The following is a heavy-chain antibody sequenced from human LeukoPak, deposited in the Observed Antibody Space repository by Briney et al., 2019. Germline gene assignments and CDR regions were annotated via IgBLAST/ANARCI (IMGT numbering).Heavy chain of an antibody. J-gene: IGHJ4*02. CDR2: INHSGST. D-gene: IGHD3-3*01. V-gene: IGHV4-34*01. Sequence: PSETLSLTCAVYGGSFSGYYWSWIRQPPGKGLEWIGEINHSGSTNYNPSLKSRVTISVDTSKNQFSLKPSSVTAADTAVYYCARDVYDFWSGYLPHWGQGTLVAVSS. CDR3: ARDVYDFWSGYLPH. CDR1: GGSFSGYY.